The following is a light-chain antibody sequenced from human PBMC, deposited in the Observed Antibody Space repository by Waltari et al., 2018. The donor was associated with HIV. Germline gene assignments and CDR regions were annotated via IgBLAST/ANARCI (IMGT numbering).Light chain of an antibody. CDR2: EVT. CDR1: SSDIGGYNY. V-gene: IGLV2-8*01. CDR3: VSYAGSNTVI. Sequence: QSALTQPPSASGSPGQSVTISCTGTSSDIGGYNYVPWYQQHPGKAPKLIIYEVTKRPSGLPNRFSGSKSGNTASLTVSGLLAEDEADYYCVSYAGSNTVIFGGGTKLTVL. J-gene: IGLJ2*01.